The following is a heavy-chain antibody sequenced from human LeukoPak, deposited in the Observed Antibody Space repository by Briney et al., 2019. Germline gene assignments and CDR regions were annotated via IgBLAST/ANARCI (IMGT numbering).Heavy chain of an antibody. V-gene: IGHV4-39*01. CDR3: ARHPPYFSNLDY. Sequence: PSETLSLTCTVSGGSISSTSYYWGWIRQPPEKGLEWIGSIYYSGSTYYNPSLESRVTISVDTSKNQFSLKLSSVTAADTAVYYCARHPPYFSNLDYWGQGTLVTVSS. D-gene: IGHD1-14*01. CDR2: IYYSGST. J-gene: IGHJ4*02. CDR1: GGSISSTSYY.